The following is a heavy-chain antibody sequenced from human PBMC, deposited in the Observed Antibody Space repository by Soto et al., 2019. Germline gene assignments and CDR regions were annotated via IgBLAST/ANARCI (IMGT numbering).Heavy chain of an antibody. D-gene: IGHD6-19*01. CDR1: WYSFTSCW. Sequence: GGTLKISRKGSWYSFTSCWNGWVRQMPGKGLEWMGIIYPGDSDTRYSPSFQGQVTISADKSISTAYLQWSSLKASDTAMYYCARHLAVAARYGMDVWGQGTTVTVSS. V-gene: IGHV5-51*01. CDR3: ARHLAVAARYGMDV. CDR2: IYPGDSDT. J-gene: IGHJ6*02.